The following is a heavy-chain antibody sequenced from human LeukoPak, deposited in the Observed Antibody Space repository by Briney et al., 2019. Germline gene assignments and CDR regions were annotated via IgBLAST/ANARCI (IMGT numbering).Heavy chain of an antibody. CDR1: GYTFTGYY. V-gene: IGHV1-2*02. J-gene: IGHJ4*02. Sequence: GASVKVSCKASGYTFTGYYMHWVRQAPGQGLEWMGWINPNSGGTNYAQKFQGRVTMTRDTSISTAYMELSRLTSADTAVYFCARASVLLYLRAPDYWGQGTLVTVSS. CDR2: INPNSGGT. D-gene: IGHD2/OR15-2a*01. CDR3: ARASVLLYLRAPDY.